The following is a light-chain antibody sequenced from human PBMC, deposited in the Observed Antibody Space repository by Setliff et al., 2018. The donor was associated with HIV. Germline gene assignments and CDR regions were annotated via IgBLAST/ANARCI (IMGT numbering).Light chain of an antibody. CDR2: GYT. J-gene: IGLJ1*01. CDR3: QSSDNSPTNYV. CDR1: VSNIGAGFD. V-gene: IGLV1-40*01. Sequence: QSVLTQPPSVSGALGQRVTISCTGNVSNIGAGFDVHWYQHLPGTAPRLLIFGYTNRPSGVPDQFSGSRSGTSASLAIAGLQAEDEADYYCQSSDNSPTNYVFGTGTKVTVL.